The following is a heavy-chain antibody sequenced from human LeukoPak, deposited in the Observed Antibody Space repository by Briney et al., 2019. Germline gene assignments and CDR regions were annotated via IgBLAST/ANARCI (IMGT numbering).Heavy chain of an antibody. CDR3: ARDGVAGYGDVDY. Sequence: ASLRVSSKAPRYTFTVYYVYSVRQAPGQRREWMGGINPNSGGTNYAQKFQGRVTMTRDTSISTAYIELSRLRSDDTAVYYCARDGVAGYGDVDYWGQGTLVTVSS. V-gene: IGHV1-2*02. J-gene: IGHJ4*02. CDR1: RYTFTVYY. D-gene: IGHD4-17*01. CDR2: INPNSGGT.